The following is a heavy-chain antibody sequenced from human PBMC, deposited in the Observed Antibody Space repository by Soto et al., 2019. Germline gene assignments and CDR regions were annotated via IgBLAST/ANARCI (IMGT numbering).Heavy chain of an antibody. J-gene: IGHJ3*02. D-gene: IGHD3-22*01. CDR3: AKAMTHGFGAFDI. Sequence: GGSLRLSCAASGFTFSTYGMHWVRQAPGKGLEWVAVISYDGSNKYYADSVKGRFTISRDNSKNTLYLQMNSLRPEDTAVYYCAKAMTHGFGAFDIWGQGTMVTVSS. V-gene: IGHV3-30*18. CDR1: GFTFSTYG. CDR2: ISYDGSNK.